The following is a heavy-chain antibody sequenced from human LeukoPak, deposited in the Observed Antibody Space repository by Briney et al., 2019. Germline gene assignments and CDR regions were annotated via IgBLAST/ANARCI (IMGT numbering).Heavy chain of an antibody. CDR3: AKDLWTDSSGWNYFDY. CDR1: GFTFTRSA. CDR2: ITNSGGGT. Sequence: GGSLRLSCKASGFTFTRSAMGWVRQAPGKGLEWVSCITNSGGGTYYADSVKGRSTISRDNSKNTLYLQMNSLRAEDTAVYYCAKDLWTDSSGWNYFDYWGQGTLVTVSS. D-gene: IGHD6-19*01. J-gene: IGHJ4*02. V-gene: IGHV3-23*01.